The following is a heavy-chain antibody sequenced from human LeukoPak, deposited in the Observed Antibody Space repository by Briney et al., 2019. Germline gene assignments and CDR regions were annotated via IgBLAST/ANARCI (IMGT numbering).Heavy chain of an antibody. Sequence: PSETLSLTCTVSGGSISSGSYYWSWIRQPAGKGLEWIGRIYTSGSTNYNPSLKSRVTISVDTSKNQFSLKLSSVTAADTAVYYCAREIIAAAGTGTYYYYYYMDVWGKGTTVTVSS. D-gene: IGHD6-13*01. V-gene: IGHV4-61*02. J-gene: IGHJ6*03. CDR1: GGSISSGSYY. CDR3: AREIIAAAGTGTYYYYYYMDV. CDR2: IYTSGST.